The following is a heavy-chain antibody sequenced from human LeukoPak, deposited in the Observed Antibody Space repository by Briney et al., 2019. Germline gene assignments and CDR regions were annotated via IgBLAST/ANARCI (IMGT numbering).Heavy chain of an antibody. V-gene: IGHV3-53*01. Sequence: GGSLRLSCAASGFTFSSYAMSWVRQAPGKGLEWVSVIYSDGRIHYADSVKGRFTISRDDSKNTLYLQMNSLRAEDTAVYYCARESGYSYGLAGFFDYWGQGTLVTVSS. CDR2: IYSDGRI. D-gene: IGHD5-18*01. J-gene: IGHJ4*02. CDR1: GFTFSSYA. CDR3: ARESGYSYGLAGFFDY.